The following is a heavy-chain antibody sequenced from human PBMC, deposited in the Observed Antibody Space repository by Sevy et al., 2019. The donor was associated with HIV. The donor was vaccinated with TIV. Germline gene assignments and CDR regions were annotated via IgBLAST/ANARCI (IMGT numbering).Heavy chain of an antibody. J-gene: IGHJ4*02. CDR1: GFTFSTHW. CDR3: ARNGYNYGPFLFDY. Sequence: GGSLRLSCAASGFTFSTHWMNWVRQVPGKGLVWVSRIDSDGSTTRYADSVKGRFIISRDNAKNTLYLQMNSLRAEDTAVYYSARNGYNYGPFLFDYWGQGIPVTVSS. V-gene: IGHV3-74*01. CDR2: IDSDGSTT. D-gene: IGHD5-18*01.